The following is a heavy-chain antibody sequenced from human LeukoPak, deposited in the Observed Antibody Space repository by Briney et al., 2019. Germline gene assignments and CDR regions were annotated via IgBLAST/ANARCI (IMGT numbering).Heavy chain of an antibody. V-gene: IGHV1-2*02. CDR1: GYIFTGYY. Sequence: ASVKVSCKASGYIFTGYYMHWVRQAPGQGLEWMGWINPNSGGTNYAQKFQGRVTMPRDTSISTAYMELSRLRSDDTAVYYCARAWGYSSLSPNDYWGQGTLVTVSS. CDR2: INPNSGGT. CDR3: ARAWGYSSLSPNDY. J-gene: IGHJ4*02. D-gene: IGHD6-13*01.